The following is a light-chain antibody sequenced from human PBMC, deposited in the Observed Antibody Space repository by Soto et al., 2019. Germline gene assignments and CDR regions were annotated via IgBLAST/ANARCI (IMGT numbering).Light chain of an antibody. CDR1: SSDVGGYDF. CDR3: SSYAGSNNYV. CDR2: EVS. Sequence: QSVLTQPPSASGSPGQSVTISCTGTSSDVGGYDFVSWYQQHPGKAPKLMIHEVSKRPSGVPDRFSGSKSGNTASLTVSGLQAEDEADYYCSSYAGSNNYVFGTGTKVTV. J-gene: IGLJ1*01. V-gene: IGLV2-8*01.